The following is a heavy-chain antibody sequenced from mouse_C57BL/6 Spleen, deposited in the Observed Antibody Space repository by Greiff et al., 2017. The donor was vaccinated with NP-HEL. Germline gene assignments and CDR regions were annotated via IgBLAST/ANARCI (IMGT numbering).Heavy chain of an antibody. CDR2: IYPGDGDT. V-gene: IGHV1-82*01. D-gene: IGHD1-1*01. Sequence: QVQLQQSGPELVKPGASVKISCKASGYAFSSSWMNWVKQRPGKGLEWIGRIYPGDGDTNYNGKFKGKATLTADKSSSTAYMQLSSLTSEDSAVYFCVPGYGSSYYYWGQGTTLTVSS. CDR3: VPGYGSSYYY. CDR1: GYAFSSSW. J-gene: IGHJ2*01.